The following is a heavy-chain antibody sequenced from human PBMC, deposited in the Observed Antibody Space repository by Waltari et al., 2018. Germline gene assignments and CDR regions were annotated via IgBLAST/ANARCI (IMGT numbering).Heavy chain of an antibody. Sequence: QAQLQELGPGQVKPSETLSFRCAVPGDSISTSTFYWGWVRQPPGKGLEWVGSVYYNGYKCDNPSLKSRLTLSMDTSNNHFFLSLTSVTAADTAIYYCVRQRSADFWSGYFDLWGQGTLVTVSS. CDR2: VYYNGYK. CDR3: VRQRSADFWSGYFDL. V-gene: IGHV4-39*01. CDR1: GDSISTSTFY. D-gene: IGHD3-3*01. J-gene: IGHJ4*02.